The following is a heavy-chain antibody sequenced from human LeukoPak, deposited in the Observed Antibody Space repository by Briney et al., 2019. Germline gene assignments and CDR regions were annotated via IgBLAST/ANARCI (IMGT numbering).Heavy chain of an antibody. CDR1: GFTFSSYS. V-gene: IGHV3-21*01. CDR3: ASGGSFDGMDV. CDR2: ISSSSSYI. Sequence: PGGSLRLSCVASGFTFSSYSMNWVRQAPGKGLEWVSCISSSSSYIYYADSVKGRLTISRDNAKNSLYLQMNSLRAEDTAVYYCASGGSFDGMDVWAKGPRSPSP. D-gene: IGHD2-15*01. J-gene: IGHJ6*02.